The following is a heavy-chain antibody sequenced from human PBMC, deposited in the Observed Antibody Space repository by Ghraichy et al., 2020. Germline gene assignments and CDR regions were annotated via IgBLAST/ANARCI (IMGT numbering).Heavy chain of an antibody. V-gene: IGHV3-21*01. J-gene: IGHJ3*02. CDR1: GFTFSSYS. D-gene: IGHD2-21*01. CDR3: ARDHLYCGGDCYSVAAFVI. Sequence: GGSLRLSCAASGFTFSSYSMNWVRQAPGKGLEWVSSISSSSSYIYYADSVKGRFTISRDNAKNSLYLQMNSLRAEDTAVYYCARDHLYCGGDCYSVAAFVIWGQGTMVTVSS. CDR2: ISSSSSYI.